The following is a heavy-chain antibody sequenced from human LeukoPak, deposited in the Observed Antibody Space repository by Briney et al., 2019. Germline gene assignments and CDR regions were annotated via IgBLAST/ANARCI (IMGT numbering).Heavy chain of an antibody. Sequence: GASVKVSCKASGYTFTGYYMHWVRQAPGQGLEWMGWINPNSGGTNYAQKFQGRVTMTRDTSISTAYMELSRLRSDDTAVYYCARVAVWVDTAMVTDYYGMDVWGQGTTVTVSS. V-gene: IGHV1-2*02. J-gene: IGHJ6*02. CDR2: INPNSGGT. CDR3: ARVAVWVDTAMVTDYYGMDV. D-gene: IGHD5-18*01. CDR1: GYTFTGYY.